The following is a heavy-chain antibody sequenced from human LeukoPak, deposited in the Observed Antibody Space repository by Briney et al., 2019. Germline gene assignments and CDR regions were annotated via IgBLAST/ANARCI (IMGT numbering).Heavy chain of an antibody. J-gene: IGHJ4*02. CDR2: IKQDGTEK. D-gene: IGHD3-16*01. Sequence: GGSLRLSCAASGFTFSNYWMNWVRQAPGKGLEWVANIKQDGTEKYYMDSVEGRFTISRDNAKNSLFLQMSSLRAEDTAVYYCATLRDDYWGQGTLVTVSP. CDR1: GFTFSNYW. V-gene: IGHV3-7*02. CDR3: ATLRDDY.